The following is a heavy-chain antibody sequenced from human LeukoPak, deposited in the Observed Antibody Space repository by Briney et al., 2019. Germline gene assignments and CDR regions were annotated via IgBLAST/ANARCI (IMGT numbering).Heavy chain of an antibody. Sequence: PGGSLRLSCAPPGFTFSSYAMSWVRQAPGKGLGWVSAISGSGGSTYYADSVKGRFTISRDNSKNTLYLQMNSLRAEDTAVYYCAKAARYSAPLSELDVWGQGTTVTVSS. J-gene: IGHJ6*02. CDR3: AKAARYSAPLSELDV. CDR2: ISGSGGST. V-gene: IGHV3-23*01. D-gene: IGHD2-15*01. CDR1: GFTFSSYA.